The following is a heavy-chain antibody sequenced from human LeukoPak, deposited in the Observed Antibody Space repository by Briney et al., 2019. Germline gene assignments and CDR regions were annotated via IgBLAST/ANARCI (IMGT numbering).Heavy chain of an antibody. CDR2: ISGSGGST. CDR1: GFTFSSYG. Sequence: PGGSLRLSCAASGFTFSSYGMSWVRQAPGKGLEWVSAISGSGGSTYYADSVKGRFTISRDNSKNTLYLQMNSLRAEDTAVYYCAKDRIAVAKGHDAFDIWGQGTMVTVSS. CDR3: AKDRIAVAKGHDAFDI. D-gene: IGHD6-19*01. J-gene: IGHJ3*02. V-gene: IGHV3-23*01.